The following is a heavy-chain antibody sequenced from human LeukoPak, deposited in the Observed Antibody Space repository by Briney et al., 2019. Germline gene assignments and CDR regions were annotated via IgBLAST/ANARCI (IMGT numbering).Heavy chain of an antibody. Sequence: SGGSLRLSCAASGFNLMSFAIHWVRQAPGKGLEYVSATSGDGGTTFCASSLQGRCTISIDNSNQMVYLQLGGLKIEDMGLYYCARGDTRLGGAFDVWGQGTMVTVSP. CDR2: TSGDGGTT. V-gene: IGHV3-64*01. CDR3: ARGDTRLGGAFDV. D-gene: IGHD3-16*01. J-gene: IGHJ3*01. CDR1: GFNLMSFA.